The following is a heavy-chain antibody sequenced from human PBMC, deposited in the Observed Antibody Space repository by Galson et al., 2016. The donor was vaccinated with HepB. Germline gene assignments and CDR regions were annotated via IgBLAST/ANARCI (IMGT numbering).Heavy chain of an antibody. CDR1: GASVSSSS. V-gene: IGHV4-59*02. CDR3: ARDPGEWFDP. Sequence: SETLSLTCTVSGASVSSSSWSWIRQVPGKGLEWIGYLYYSGSTNSNPSLKSRVTISVDMSKNLLSLKLNSVTAADTAVYYCARDPGEWFDPWGQGTPVTVSS. CDR2: LYYSGST. J-gene: IGHJ5*02. D-gene: IGHD3-10*01.